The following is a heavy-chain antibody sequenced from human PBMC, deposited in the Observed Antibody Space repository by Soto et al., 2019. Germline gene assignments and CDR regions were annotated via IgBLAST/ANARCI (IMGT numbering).Heavy chain of an antibody. CDR2: IIPIFGTA. D-gene: IGHD1-26*01. V-gene: IGHV1-69*13. CDR3: ARAIVGPTTTGWLDP. Sequence: SVKVSCNASGGTFSSYAISWVRQAPGQGLEWMGGIIPIFGTANYAQKFQGRVTITADESTSTAYMELSSLRSEDTAVYYCARAIVGPTTTGWLDPWGQGTLVTVSS. CDR1: GGTFSSYA. J-gene: IGHJ5*02.